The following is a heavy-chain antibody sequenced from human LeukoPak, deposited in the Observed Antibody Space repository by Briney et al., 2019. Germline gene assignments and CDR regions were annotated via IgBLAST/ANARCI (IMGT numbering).Heavy chain of an antibody. V-gene: IGHV4-59*01. CDR2: IYYSGST. Sequence: SETLSLTCTVSGGSISSYYWSWIRQPPGKGLEWIGYIYYSGSTNYNPSLKSRVTISVDTSKNQFSLKLRSVTAADTAVYYCARDYCTNGVCLNYFDYWGQGTLVTVSS. J-gene: IGHJ4*02. D-gene: IGHD2-8*01. CDR1: GGSISSYY. CDR3: ARDYCTNGVCLNYFDY.